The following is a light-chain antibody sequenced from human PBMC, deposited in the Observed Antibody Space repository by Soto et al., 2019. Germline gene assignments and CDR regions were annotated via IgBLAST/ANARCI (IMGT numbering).Light chain of an antibody. CDR3: AAWDDRLDAVV. V-gene: IGLV1-44*01. CDR2: SNS. Sequence: QSVLTQPPSASGTPGQRVTISCSGSSSNIGGNTVNWYQHLPGTAPKTLIYSNSQRPSGVPDRFSGSKSVTSASLAISGLQSEDEGDYYCAAWDDRLDAVVFGGGTKLTVL. CDR1: SSNIGGNT. J-gene: IGLJ2*01.